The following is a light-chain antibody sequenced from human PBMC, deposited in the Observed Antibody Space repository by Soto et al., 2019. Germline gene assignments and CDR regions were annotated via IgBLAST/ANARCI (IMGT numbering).Light chain of an antibody. CDR1: PSVSSSY. CDR3: QQYGSSPYT. V-gene: IGKV3-20*01. J-gene: IGKJ2*01. CDR2: GAS. Sequence: EIVLTQSPGTLSLSPGERATLSCRASPSVSSSYLAWYQQKPGQAPRLLIYGASSRATGIPDRFSGSGSGTDFTLTISRLEPEDCEVYYCQQYGSSPYTFGQGTKLEIK.